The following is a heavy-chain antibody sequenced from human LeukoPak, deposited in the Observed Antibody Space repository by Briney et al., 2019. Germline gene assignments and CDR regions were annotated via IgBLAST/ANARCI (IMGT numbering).Heavy chain of an antibody. CDR1: GGTFTSYA. J-gene: IGHJ4*02. CDR3: ARALLGIAVAGSDY. D-gene: IGHD6-19*01. Sequence: SVTVSFTASGGTFTSYAISWVRQAPGQGLEWMGRIIPILGIANYAQKFQGRVTITADKSTSTAYMELSSLRSEDTAVYYCARALLGIAVAGSDYWGQGTLVTVSS. CDR2: IIPILGIA. V-gene: IGHV1-69*04.